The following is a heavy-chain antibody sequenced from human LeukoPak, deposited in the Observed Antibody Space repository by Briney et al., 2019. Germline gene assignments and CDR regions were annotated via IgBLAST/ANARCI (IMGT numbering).Heavy chain of an antibody. V-gene: IGHV3-9*01. J-gene: IGHJ4*02. CDR1: GFTFNLAW. D-gene: IGHD6-19*01. Sequence: GGSLRLSCAASGFTFNLAWINWVRQAPGKGLEWVSGISWNSGSIGYADSVKGRFTISRDNAKNSLYLQMNSLRAEDTALYYCAKDGYSSGLSLDYWGQGTLVTVSS. CDR3: AKDGYSSGLSLDY. CDR2: ISWNSGSI.